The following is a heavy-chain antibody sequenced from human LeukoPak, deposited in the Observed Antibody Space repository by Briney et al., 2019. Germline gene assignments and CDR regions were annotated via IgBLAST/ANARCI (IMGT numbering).Heavy chain of an antibody. CDR1: GGSISSSSYY. CDR3: ARGWLPPQNWFDP. CDR2: IYYSGST. Sequence: SSETLSLTCIVSGGSISSSSYYWGWIRQPPGKGLEWIGNIYYSGSTYYNPSLKSRVTISVDTSKNQFSLKLSSVTAADTAVYYCARGWLPPQNWFDPWGQGTLVTVSS. V-gene: IGHV4-39*01. D-gene: IGHD5-12*01. J-gene: IGHJ5*02.